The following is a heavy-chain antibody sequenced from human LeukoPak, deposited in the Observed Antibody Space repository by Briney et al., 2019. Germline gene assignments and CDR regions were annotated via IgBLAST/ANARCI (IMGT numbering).Heavy chain of an antibody. CDR2: ISVYNGST. Sequence: ASVKVSCKASGYTFTSYGISWVRQAPGQGLEWMGWISVYNGSTNYAQKFQGRVAMTTDTSTSTAYMELRSLRSDDTAIYYCARSHRYYGSGSYSTIDSWGQGTLVTVS. J-gene: IGHJ4*02. CDR3: ARSHRYYGSGSYSTIDS. V-gene: IGHV1-18*04. D-gene: IGHD3-10*01. CDR1: GYTFTSYG.